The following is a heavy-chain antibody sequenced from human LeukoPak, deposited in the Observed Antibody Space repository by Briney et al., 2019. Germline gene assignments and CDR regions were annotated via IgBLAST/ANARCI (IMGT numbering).Heavy chain of an antibody. Sequence: ASVKVSCKASGGTFSSYAISWVRQAPGQGLEWMGWINPNSGGTNYAQKFQGRVTMTRDTSISTAYMELSRLRSDDTAVYYCASRAIAVANARGQGTLVTVSS. CDR3: ASRAIAVANA. CDR1: GGTFSSYA. D-gene: IGHD6-19*01. CDR2: INPNSGGT. J-gene: IGHJ4*02. V-gene: IGHV1-2*02.